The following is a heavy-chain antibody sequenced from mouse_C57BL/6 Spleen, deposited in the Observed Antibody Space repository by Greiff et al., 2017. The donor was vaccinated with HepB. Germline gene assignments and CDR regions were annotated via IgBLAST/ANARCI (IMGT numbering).Heavy chain of an antibody. CDR3: ARVYPAMDY. CDR1: GYSITSGYY. D-gene: IGHD1-3*01. V-gene: IGHV3-6*01. J-gene: IGHJ4*01. Sequence: EVQLVESGPGLVKPSQSLSLTCSVTGYSITSGYYWNWIRQFPGNKLEWMGYISYDGSNNYNPSLKNRISITRDTSKNQFFLKLNSVTTEDTATYYCARVYPAMDYWGQGTSVTVSS. CDR2: ISYDGSN.